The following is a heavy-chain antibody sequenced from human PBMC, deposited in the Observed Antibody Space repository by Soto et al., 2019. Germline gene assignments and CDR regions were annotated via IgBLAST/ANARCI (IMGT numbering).Heavy chain of an antibody. V-gene: IGHV5-51*01. D-gene: IGHD3-10*01. CDR3: ARRAYGTAQRRYYYYMDV. Sequence: GESLKISCKGSGYTFTTYWIGWVRQMPGKGLEWMGIIHPDDSDTRYSPSFQGQVTISADKSINTAYLQWSSLKASDTAMYYCARRAYGTAQRRYYYYMDVWGKGTSVTVSS. CDR1: GYTFTTYW. CDR2: IHPDDSDT. J-gene: IGHJ6*03.